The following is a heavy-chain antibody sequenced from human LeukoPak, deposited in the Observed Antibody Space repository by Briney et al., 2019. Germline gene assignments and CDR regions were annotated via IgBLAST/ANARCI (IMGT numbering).Heavy chain of an antibody. Sequence: SETLSLTCIVSGGSISSTSYYWGWIRQPPGKGLEWIGSIYYSGSTYYNPSLKSRVTISVDTSKNQFSLKLSSVTAADTAVYYCATTKQRYGSVDYWGQGTLVTVSS. J-gene: IGHJ4*02. CDR1: GGSISSTSYY. V-gene: IGHV4-39*07. CDR2: IYYSGST. D-gene: IGHD3-10*01. CDR3: ATTKQRYGSVDY.